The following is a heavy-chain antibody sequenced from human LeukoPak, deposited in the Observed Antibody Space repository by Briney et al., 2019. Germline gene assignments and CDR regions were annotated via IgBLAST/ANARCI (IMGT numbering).Heavy chain of an antibody. Sequence: GGSLRLSCAASGFTFSDYTIHWVRQAPGKRLQSVSAITGNGAYTHYADSVKGRFTISRDNSRNAVFLQMGGLRIEDMAVYYCARVKMGATVSDYYYYYMDVWGKGTTVTVSS. CDR3: ARVKMGATVSDYYYYYMDV. CDR1: GFTFSDYT. CDR2: ITGNGAYT. D-gene: IGHD1-26*01. V-gene: IGHV3-64*02. J-gene: IGHJ6*03.